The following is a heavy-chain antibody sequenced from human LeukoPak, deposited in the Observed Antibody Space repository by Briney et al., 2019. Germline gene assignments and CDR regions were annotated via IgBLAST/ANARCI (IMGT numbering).Heavy chain of an antibody. CDR1: GFTFSSYA. J-gene: IGHJ5*02. CDR2: ISSNGGST. D-gene: IGHD6-13*01. V-gene: IGHV3-64D*06. Sequence: GGSLRLSCSASGFTFSSYAMHWVRQAPGKGLEYVSAISSNGGSTYYADSVKGRFTISRDDSKNTLYLQMSSLRAEDTAVYYCVKDHAPYSSTDWFDPWGQGTLVTVSS. CDR3: VKDHAPYSSTDWFDP.